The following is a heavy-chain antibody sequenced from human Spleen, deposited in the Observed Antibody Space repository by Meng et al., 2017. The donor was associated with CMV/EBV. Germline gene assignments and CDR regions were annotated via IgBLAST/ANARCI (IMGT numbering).Heavy chain of an antibody. CDR3: ARDLIFRVVTLDY. V-gene: IGHV1-2*02. J-gene: IGHJ4*02. Sequence: CRTSGYTFTDYDLHWVRQAPGQGPEWMGWINPNRATTKYAQKFQGRVTMTRDTSSSTAYMELSRLRSDDTAVYFCARDLIFRVVTLDYWGQGTLVTVSS. CDR2: INPNRATT. D-gene: IGHD3-3*01. CDR1: GYTFTDYD.